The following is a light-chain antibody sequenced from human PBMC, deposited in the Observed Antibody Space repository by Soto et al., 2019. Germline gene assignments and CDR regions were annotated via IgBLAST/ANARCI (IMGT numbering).Light chain of an antibody. CDR3: SSYTSSRTRV. V-gene: IGLV2-14*01. J-gene: IGLJ3*02. CDR2: EVS. Sequence: QSALTQPASVSGSPGQSITISCTGTSSDVGGYNYVSWYQQHPGKAPKLMIYEVSNRPSGVSNRFSGSKSGNTASLTISGLQAEDEADYYCSSYTSSRTRVFGGGTKL. CDR1: SSDVGGYNY.